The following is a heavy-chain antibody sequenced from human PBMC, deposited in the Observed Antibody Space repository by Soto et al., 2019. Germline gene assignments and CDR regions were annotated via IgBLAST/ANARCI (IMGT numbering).Heavy chain of an antibody. D-gene: IGHD3-22*01. CDR3: ARPGDHYDSSGIRDAFDI. Sequence: ETLSLTCTVSGGSISSSSYYWGWIRQPPGKGLEWIGSIYYSGSTYYNPSLKSRVTIPVDTSKNQFSLKLSSVTAADTAVYYCARPGDHYDSSGIRDAFDIWGQGTMVTVSS. CDR1: GGSISSSSYY. J-gene: IGHJ3*02. V-gene: IGHV4-39*01. CDR2: IYYSGST.